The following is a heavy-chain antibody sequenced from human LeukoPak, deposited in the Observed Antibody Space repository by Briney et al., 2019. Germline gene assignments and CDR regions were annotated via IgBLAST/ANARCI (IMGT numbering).Heavy chain of an antibody. CDR3: ASSKLHFYYYYYYMDV. CDR1: GFTFSNYA. V-gene: IGHV3-23*01. CDR2: ISGSGGST. Sequence: PGGSLRLSCAASGFTFSNYAMSWVRQAPGKGLEWVSAISGSGGSTYYADSVKGRFTIAGDNSKNTLSLQMNSLRAEDTAVYYCASSKLHFYYYYYYMDVWGKGTTVTVSS. J-gene: IGHJ6*03. D-gene: IGHD3-3*02.